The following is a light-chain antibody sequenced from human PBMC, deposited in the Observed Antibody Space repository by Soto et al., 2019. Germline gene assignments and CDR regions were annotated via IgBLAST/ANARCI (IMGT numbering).Light chain of an antibody. CDR3: CSYAGSYSYV. J-gene: IGLJ1*01. Sequence: QSALTQPRSVSGSPGQSVTISCTGTSSDVGAYNYVSWYQQHPDKAPKVMIYDVSKRPSGVPDRSSGSKSANTASLTISGLQAEDEADYYCCSYAGSYSYVFGTGTKLTVL. CDR1: SSDVGAYNY. V-gene: IGLV2-11*01. CDR2: DVS.